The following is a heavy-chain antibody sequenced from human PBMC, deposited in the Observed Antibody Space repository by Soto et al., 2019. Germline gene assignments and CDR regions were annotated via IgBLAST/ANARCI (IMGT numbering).Heavy chain of an antibody. CDR1: GGSFSGYY. D-gene: IGHD3-22*01. J-gene: IGHJ4*02. CDR2: INHSGST. Sequence: QVQLQQWGAGLLKPSETLSLTCAVYGGSFSGYYWSWIRQPPGKGLEWIGEINHSGSTTYNPSLKSRVIISVDTSKNQLSQKLSSVTAADTAVYYCASSYESSWGFDYWGQGTLVTDSS. V-gene: IGHV4-34*01. CDR3: ASSYESSWGFDY.